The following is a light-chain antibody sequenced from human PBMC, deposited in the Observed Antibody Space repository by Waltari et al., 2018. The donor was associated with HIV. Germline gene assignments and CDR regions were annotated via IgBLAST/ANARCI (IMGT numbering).Light chain of an antibody. CDR1: SSYVGGYNY. CDR2: EVS. V-gene: IGLV2-14*01. J-gene: IGLJ2*01. Sequence: QSALTQPASVSGSPGQSITISCTGTSSYVGGYNYVSWYQQHPGKAHKLMIYEVSNRPSGVSDRFSGSKSGNTASLTISGLQAEDEADYYCSSYTSSSTPVVFGGGTNLTVL. CDR3: SSYTSSSTPVV.